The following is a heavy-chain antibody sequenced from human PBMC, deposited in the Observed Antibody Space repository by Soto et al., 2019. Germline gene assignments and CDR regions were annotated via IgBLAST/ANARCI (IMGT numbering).Heavy chain of an antibody. D-gene: IGHD2-2*01. V-gene: IGHV4-31*03. CDR3: ARYRAVIVVVPAAPNGMDV. J-gene: IGHJ6*02. CDR1: GGSISSGGYY. CDR2: IYYSGST. Sequence: PSETLSLTCTVSGGSISSGGYYWSWIRQHPGKGLEWIGYIYYSGSTYYNPSLKSRVTISVDTSKNQFSLKLSSVTAADTAVYYCARYRAVIVVVPAAPNGMDVWGQGTTVTVSS.